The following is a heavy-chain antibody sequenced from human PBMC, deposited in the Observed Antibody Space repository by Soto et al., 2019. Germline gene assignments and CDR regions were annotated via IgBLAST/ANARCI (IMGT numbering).Heavy chain of an antibody. CDR1: GGSISSGGYY. J-gene: IGHJ4*02. CDR2: IYYSGST. CDR3: ARESKRREYFDY. V-gene: IGHV4-31*03. Sequence: QVQLQESGPGLVKPSQTLSLTCTVSGGSISSGGYYWSWIRQHPGKGLEWIGYIYYSGSTYYNPSLKSRVTISVDTSKNQFSLKLSSVTATDTAVYYCARESKRREYFDYWGQGTLVTVSS.